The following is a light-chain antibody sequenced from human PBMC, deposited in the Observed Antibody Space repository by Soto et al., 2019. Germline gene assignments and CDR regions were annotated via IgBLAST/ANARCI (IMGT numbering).Light chain of an antibody. CDR3: HQCGSSPKT. CDR2: GAS. V-gene: IGKV3-20*01. Sequence: EIVLTQSPGTLSLSPGERATLSCRASQSVSSSYLAWYQQKPGQAPRLIIYGASSRATGIPDRFSGSGSGIDFTLTISRLEPEDFAVYYCHQCGSSPKTFGQGTKVEIK. CDR1: QSVSSSY. J-gene: IGKJ1*01.